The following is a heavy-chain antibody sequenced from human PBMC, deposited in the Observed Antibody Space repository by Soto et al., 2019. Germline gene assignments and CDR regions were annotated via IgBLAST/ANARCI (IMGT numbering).Heavy chain of an antibody. CDR3: AKDLSWNPAEYNWFDP. CDR1: GFTFSTYD. Sequence: GGSLRLSCAASGFTFSTYDMSWVRQAPGKGLECVSVISNSGDTTYYADSVKGRFTISRDNSKNTVYLQMNGLRAEDTAVYYCAKDLSWNPAEYNWFDPWGQGTLVTVSS. J-gene: IGHJ5*02. D-gene: IGHD1-1*01. CDR2: ISNSGDTT. V-gene: IGHV3-23*01.